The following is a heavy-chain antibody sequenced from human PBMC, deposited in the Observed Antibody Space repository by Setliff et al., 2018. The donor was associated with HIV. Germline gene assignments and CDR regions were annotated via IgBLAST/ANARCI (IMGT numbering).Heavy chain of an antibody. V-gene: IGHV4-39*07. CDR1: GGSISSSSYY. D-gene: IGHD3-10*01. Sequence: SETLSLTCTVSGGSISSSSYYWGWIRQPPGKGLEWIGEINHSGSTNYNPSLKTRVTISVDKSKNQFFLNLKSVTAADTAVYFCAREYSGSGINFNPLTWGQGTLVTVSS. CDR3: AREYSGSGINFNPLT. J-gene: IGHJ5*02. CDR2: INHSGST.